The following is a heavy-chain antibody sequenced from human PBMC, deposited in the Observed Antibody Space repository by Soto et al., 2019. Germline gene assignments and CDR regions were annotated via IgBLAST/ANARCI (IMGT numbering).Heavy chain of an antibody. V-gene: IGHV1-3*05. J-gene: IGHJ5*02. Sequence: QVQLVQSGAEEKKPGASVKVSCKASGYTFTSYAMHWVRQAPGQRLEWMGWINAGNGNTKYSQKFQGRVTITRDTSASPAYMELSSLGSVHTAVYDCARGLVWFGELPLDWFDPWGEGTLVTVGS. D-gene: IGHD3-10*01. CDR3: ARGLVWFGELPLDWFDP. CDR1: GYTFTSYA. CDR2: INAGNGNT.